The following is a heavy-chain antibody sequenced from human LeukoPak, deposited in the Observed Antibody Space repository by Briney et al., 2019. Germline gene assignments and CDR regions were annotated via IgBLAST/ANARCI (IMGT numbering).Heavy chain of an antibody. CDR1: GGSISSGGYY. CDR3: AGRAAAGTGCDY. V-gene: IGHV4-31*03. J-gene: IGHJ4*02. D-gene: IGHD6-13*01. Sequence: SETLSLTCTVSGGSISSGGYYWSWIRQHPGKGLEWIGYIYYSGSTYYNPSLKGRVTISVDTSKNQFSLKLSSVTAADTAVYYCAGRAAAGTGCDYWGQGTLVAVSS. CDR2: IYYSGST.